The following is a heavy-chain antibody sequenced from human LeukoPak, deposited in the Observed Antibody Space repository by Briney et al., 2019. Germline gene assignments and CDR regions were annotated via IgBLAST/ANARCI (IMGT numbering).Heavy chain of an antibody. CDR2: IKQDGSEK. D-gene: IGHD3-3*01. CDR1: GFTFSSYW. CDR3: ARVHYDFWSGYYPD. V-gene: IGHV3-7*01. Sequence: GPLRLSCAASGFTFSSYWMSWVRQAPGKGLEWVANIKQDGSEKYYVDSVKGRFTISRDNAKNSLYLQMNSLRAEDTAVYYCARVHYDFWSGYYPDWGQGTLVTVSS. J-gene: IGHJ4*02.